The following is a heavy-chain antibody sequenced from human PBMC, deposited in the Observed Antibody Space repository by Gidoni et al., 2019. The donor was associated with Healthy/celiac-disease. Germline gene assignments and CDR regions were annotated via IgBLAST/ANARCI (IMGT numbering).Heavy chain of an antibody. J-gene: IGHJ4*02. Sequence: QVQLQESGPGLVKPSQTLSLTCTVSGGSIRSGGYYWSWIRQHPGKGLEWIGYIYYSGSTYYNPSLKSRVTISVDTSKNQFSLKLSSVTAAATAVYYCARSGRIAARPIDYWGQGTLVTVSS. V-gene: IGHV4-31*03. CDR2: IYYSGST. D-gene: IGHD6-6*01. CDR1: GGSIRSGGYY. CDR3: ARSGRIAARPIDY.